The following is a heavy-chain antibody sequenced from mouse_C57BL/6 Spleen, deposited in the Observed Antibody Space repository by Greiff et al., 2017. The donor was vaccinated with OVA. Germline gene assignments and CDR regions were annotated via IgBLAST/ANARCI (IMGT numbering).Heavy chain of an antibody. D-gene: IGHD1-1*01. V-gene: IGHV3-6*01. CDR1: GYSITSGYY. J-gene: IGHJ1*03. Sequence: EVKLMESGPGLVKPSQSLSLTCSVTGYSITSGYYWNWIRQFPGNKLEWMGYISYDGSNNYNPSLKNRISITRDTSKNQFFLKLNSVTTEDTATYYCARRGYYGSRDWYFDVWGTGTTVTVSS. CDR3: ARRGYYGSRDWYFDV. CDR2: ISYDGSN.